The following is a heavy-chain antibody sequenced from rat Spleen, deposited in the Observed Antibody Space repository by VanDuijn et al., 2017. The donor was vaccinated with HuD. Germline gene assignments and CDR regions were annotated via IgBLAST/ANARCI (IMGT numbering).Heavy chain of an antibody. Sequence: EVQLVESGGGLVQPGRSLKLSCAASGFTFSNYYMAWVRQAPTKGLEWVAYINTGGGNTYYRDSVKGRFTISRDNAKSTLYLQMDSLRSEDTATYYCVRQDTSGYSNWFTYWGQGTLVTVSS. V-gene: IGHV5-25*01. CDR3: VRQDTSGYSNWFTY. CDR2: INTGGGNT. CDR1: GFTFSNYY. D-gene: IGHD4-3*01. J-gene: IGHJ3*01.